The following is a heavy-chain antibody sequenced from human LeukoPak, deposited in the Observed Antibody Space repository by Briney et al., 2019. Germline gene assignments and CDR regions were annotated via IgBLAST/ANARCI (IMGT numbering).Heavy chain of an antibody. V-gene: IGHV3-48*03. D-gene: IGHD3-22*01. Sequence: AGGSLRLSCAASGFTFSSYEMNWVRQAPGKGLEWVSYISSSGSIIYYADSVKGRFTISRDNAKNSLYLQMNSLRAEDTAVYYCQNPTSGYWGRGTLVTVSS. CDR2: ISSSGSII. CDR3: QNPTSGY. CDR1: GFTFSSYE. J-gene: IGHJ4*02.